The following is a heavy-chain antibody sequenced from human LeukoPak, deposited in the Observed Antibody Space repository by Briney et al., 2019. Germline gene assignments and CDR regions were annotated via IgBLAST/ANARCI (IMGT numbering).Heavy chain of an antibody. CDR3: ARVAVGYYNWFDP. Sequence: ASVKVSCKASGGTFSSYAISWVRQAPGQGLEWMGGIIPIFGTANYAQKFQGRVTITADESTSTAYMELSSLRSEDTAVYYCARVAVGYYNWFDPWGQGTLVTVSS. CDR2: IIPIFGTA. J-gene: IGHJ5*02. D-gene: IGHD6-19*01. CDR1: GGTFSSYA. V-gene: IGHV1-69*13.